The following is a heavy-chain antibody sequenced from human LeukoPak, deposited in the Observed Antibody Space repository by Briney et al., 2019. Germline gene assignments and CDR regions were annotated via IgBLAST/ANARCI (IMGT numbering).Heavy chain of an antibody. CDR1: GYTFTSNY. CDR3: AREGGSGYPFHFDY. Sequence: GSSVKVSCKAFGYTFTSNYMHWVRQAPGQGPEWMGVISPSGGSTTYAQKFQGRVTLTRDMSTSTDYLELSGLRSEDTAVYYCAREGGSGYPFHFDYWGQGTLVTVSS. CDR2: ISPSGGST. D-gene: IGHD3-22*01. V-gene: IGHV1-46*01. J-gene: IGHJ4*02.